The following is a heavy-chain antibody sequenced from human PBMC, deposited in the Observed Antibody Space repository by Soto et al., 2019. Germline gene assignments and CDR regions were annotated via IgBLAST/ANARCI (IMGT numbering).Heavy chain of an antibody. CDR2: ISGSGGST. CDR3: AKGPYGSGSHFYYYYGMDV. J-gene: IGHJ6*02. D-gene: IGHD3-10*01. V-gene: IGHV3-23*01. CDR1: GFTFSSYA. Sequence: GGSLRLSCAASGFTFSSYAMSWVRRAPGKGLEWVSAISGSGGSTYYADSVKGRFTISRDNSKNTLYLQMNSLRAEDTAVYYCAKGPYGSGSHFYYYYGMDVWRQGTTVTVS.